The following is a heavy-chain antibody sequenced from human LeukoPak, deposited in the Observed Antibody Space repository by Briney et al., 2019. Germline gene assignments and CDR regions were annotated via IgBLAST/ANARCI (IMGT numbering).Heavy chain of an antibody. D-gene: IGHD5-18*01. Sequence: SETLSLTCTASGASINNYYWSWIRQPPGKGLEYIGFIYYSGTTNYNPSLKSRVTISVDTSKNQFSLKLSSVTAAGTAVYYCARLGGGYSYGYYLDYWGQGTLVTVSS. CDR3: ARLGGGYSYGYYLDY. CDR1: GASINNYY. CDR2: IYYSGTT. J-gene: IGHJ4*02. V-gene: IGHV4-59*08.